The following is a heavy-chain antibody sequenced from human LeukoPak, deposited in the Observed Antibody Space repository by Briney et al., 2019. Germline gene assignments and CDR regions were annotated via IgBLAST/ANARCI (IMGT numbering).Heavy chain of an antibody. CDR2: ISWNSGSI. Sequence: PGGSLRLSCAASGFTFDDYAMHWVRQAPGKGLEWVSGISWNSGSIGYADSVKGRFTISRDNAKNSLYLQMNSLRAEDTALYYCAKDTYYYGSGSYYPPSYYFDYWGQGTLVTVSS. J-gene: IGHJ4*02. V-gene: IGHV3-9*01. CDR3: AKDTYYYGSGSYYPPSYYFDY. CDR1: GFTFDDYA. D-gene: IGHD3-10*01.